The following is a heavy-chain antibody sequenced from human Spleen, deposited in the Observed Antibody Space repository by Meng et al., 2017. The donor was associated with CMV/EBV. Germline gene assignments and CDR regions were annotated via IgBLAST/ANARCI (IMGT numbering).Heavy chain of an antibody. CDR3: VSPRRAASGRGFGSYFDY. J-gene: IGHJ4*02. Sequence: GGSLRLSCAASTFTFSSFWTSWVRQAPGKGLEWVANINQDGSATYYVGSVKGRFTISRDNAKNSLYLQMSSLRAEDTAVYYCVSPRRAASGRGFGSYFDYWGQGTLVTVSS. CDR1: TFTFSSFW. CDR2: INQDGSAT. D-gene: IGHD3-10*01. V-gene: IGHV3-7*01.